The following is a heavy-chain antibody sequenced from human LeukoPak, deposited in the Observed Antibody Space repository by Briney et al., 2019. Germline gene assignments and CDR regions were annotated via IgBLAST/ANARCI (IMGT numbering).Heavy chain of an antibody. CDR2: IYSGGST. CDR1: GSTVSSKY. D-gene: IGHD3-10*01. V-gene: IGHV3-66*01. Sequence: GGSLRLSCVVSGSTVSSKYMSWVRQAPGKGLERVSVIYSGGSTYYADSVKGRFTISRDNSKNMLYLQMNSLRAEDTAVYYCARVGTYDAFDIWGQGTMVTVSS. J-gene: IGHJ3*02. CDR3: ARVGTYDAFDI.